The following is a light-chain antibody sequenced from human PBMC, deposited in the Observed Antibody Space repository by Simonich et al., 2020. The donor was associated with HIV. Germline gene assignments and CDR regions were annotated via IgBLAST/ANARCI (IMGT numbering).Light chain of an antibody. V-gene: IGKV3D-20*02. J-gene: IGKJ4*01. CDR1: QSVSSSY. Sequence: EIVLTQSPGTLSLSPGERATLSCRASQSVSSSYLAWYQQKPGLAPRLLIYDASSRATGIPDRFSGSGSGTDFTLTISRLEPEDFAVYYCQQRRNWPLTFGGGTKVDIK. CDR3: QQRRNWPLT. CDR2: DAS.